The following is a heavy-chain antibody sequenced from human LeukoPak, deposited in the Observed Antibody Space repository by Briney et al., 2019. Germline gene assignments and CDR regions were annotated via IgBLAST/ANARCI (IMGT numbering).Heavy chain of an antibody. CDR3: ATEMTSVVPDY. V-gene: IGHV1-24*01. Sequence: ASVKVSCKVSGQSLRELTMHWVRQAPGKGLEWMGGFDPENDERLYARNLRGRVTMTEDTSTDTAYMELSSLRSEDTAVYFCATEMTSVVPDYWGQGTLVTVSS. CDR2: FDPENDER. D-gene: IGHD4-11*01. J-gene: IGHJ4*02. CDR1: GQSLRELT.